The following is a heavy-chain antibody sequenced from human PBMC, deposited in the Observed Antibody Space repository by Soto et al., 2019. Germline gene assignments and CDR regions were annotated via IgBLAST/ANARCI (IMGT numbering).Heavy chain of an antibody. V-gene: IGHV3-23*01. Sequence: PGGSLRLSCAASGFTFSSYAMSWVRQAPGKGLEWVSAISGSGGSTYYADSVKGRFTISRDNSKNTLYLQMNSLRAEDTAVYYCAKIFMPYYYDSSGYPYGMDVWGQGTTVTVSS. CDR3: AKIFMPYYYDSSGYPYGMDV. CDR1: GFTFSSYA. D-gene: IGHD3-22*01. CDR2: ISGSGGST. J-gene: IGHJ6*02.